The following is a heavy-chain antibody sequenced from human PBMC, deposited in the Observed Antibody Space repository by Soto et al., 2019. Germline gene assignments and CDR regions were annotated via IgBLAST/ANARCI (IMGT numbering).Heavy chain of an antibody. CDR1: GFSLSTSEVG. D-gene: IGHD1-1*01. Sequence: QITVEESGPTLVKPTQTLTLRCTFSGFSLSTSEVGVAWIRQPPGKALEWLALLYWNDDNRYSPSLKNRLTISKDTSKNQVILTMINMDPVDTATYYCVHTSGWQHTTWGQGTLVTVSS. CDR2: LYWNDDN. V-gene: IGHV2-5*01. J-gene: IGHJ5*02. CDR3: VHTSGWQHTT.